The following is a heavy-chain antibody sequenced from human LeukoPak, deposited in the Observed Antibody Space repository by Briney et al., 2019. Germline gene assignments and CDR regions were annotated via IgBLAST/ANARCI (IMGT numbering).Heavy chain of an antibody. J-gene: IGHJ5*02. CDR1: GIPIDVGY. CDR2: ICYTGTT. D-gene: IGHD6-19*01. V-gene: IGHV4-59*08. CDR3: AKESGGWPVS. Sequence: PSETLSLTCDVSGIPIDVGYWSWFRQPPGKGLQWIGQICYTGTTNYNPSLTSRVTISIQVMKDTLSLTMTSVTAADTAVYFCAKESGGWPVSWGQGTLVTVSS.